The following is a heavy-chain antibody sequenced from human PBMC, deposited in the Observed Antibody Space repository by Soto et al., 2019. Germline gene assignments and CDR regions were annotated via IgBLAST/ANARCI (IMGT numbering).Heavy chain of an antibody. CDR2: ISSSSSTI. CDR1: GFTFSINS. Sequence: GGSLRLSCAASGFTFSINSMNWVRQAPGKGLEWVSYISSSSSTIYYADSVKGRFTISRDNAKNALYLQMNSLRAEDTAVYYCARVMDIVVVPAARAPPDYWGQGTLVTVSS. D-gene: IGHD2-2*03. V-gene: IGHV3-48*01. J-gene: IGHJ4*02. CDR3: ARVMDIVVVPAARAPPDY.